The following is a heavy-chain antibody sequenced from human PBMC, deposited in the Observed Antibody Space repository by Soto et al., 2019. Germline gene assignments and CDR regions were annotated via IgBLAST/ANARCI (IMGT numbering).Heavy chain of an antibody. Sequence: QITLKESGPTLVKPTQTLTLNCTFSGFSLSTSGVGVGWIRQPPGKALEWLALIYWDDDKRYSPSLKSRLIITKDTSKHQVVLTMTNMDPVHTATYYCAHRRYSGYVFGYWGQGTLVTVSS. CDR3: AHRRYSGYVFGY. CDR2: IYWDDDK. CDR1: GFSLSTSGVG. V-gene: IGHV2-5*02. J-gene: IGHJ4*02. D-gene: IGHD5-12*01.